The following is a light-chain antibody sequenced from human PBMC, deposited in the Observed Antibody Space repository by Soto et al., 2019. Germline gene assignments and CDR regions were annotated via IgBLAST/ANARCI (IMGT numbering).Light chain of an antibody. CDR1: SSDVGGYNY. V-gene: IGLV2-14*01. Sequence: QSAVTQPASVSGSPGQSITISCTGTSSDVGGYNYVSWYQQHPGKAPKLMIYDVSNRPSGVSNRFSGSKSGNTASLTISGLQAEDEADYYCSSYTSSSPLYVFGTGTKLTVL. CDR3: SSYTSSSPLYV. CDR2: DVS. J-gene: IGLJ1*01.